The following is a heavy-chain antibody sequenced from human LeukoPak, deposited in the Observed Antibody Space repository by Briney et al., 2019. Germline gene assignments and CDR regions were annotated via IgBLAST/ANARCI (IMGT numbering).Heavy chain of an antibody. V-gene: IGHV3-23*01. CDR2: MTGGGGP. CDR3: AKLQGMILTDYRLNR. Sequence: VGSLRLSCTASGLPFSNFAMAWVRQSPGKGLEWISTMTGGGGPYYADSVRGRFTISRDNSKSTLYLQMNSLGVEDTAIYFCAKLQGMILTDYRLNRWGQGTLVTVSS. CDR1: GLPFSNFA. J-gene: IGHJ5*02. D-gene: IGHD3-9*01.